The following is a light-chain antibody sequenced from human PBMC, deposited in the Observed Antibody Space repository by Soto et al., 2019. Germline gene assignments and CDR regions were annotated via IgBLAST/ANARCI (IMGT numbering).Light chain of an antibody. CDR2: LNN. CDR1: SSNIGTNT. CDR3: AAWDDSLNVYV. V-gene: IGLV1-44*01. J-gene: IGLJ1*01. Sequence: QAVVTQPPSASGTPGQRVTISCSGSSSNIGTNTVDWYQQLPGTAPKFVNYLNNQRPSGVPDRFSGSKSGTSASLAISGLQSEDEADYYCAAWDDSLNVYVFGTGTKLTVL.